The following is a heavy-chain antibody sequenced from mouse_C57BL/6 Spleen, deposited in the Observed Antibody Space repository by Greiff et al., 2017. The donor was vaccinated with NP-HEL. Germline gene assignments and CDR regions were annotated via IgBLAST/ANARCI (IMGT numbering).Heavy chain of an antibody. CDR3: ARLDGYYRDAMDY. CDR1: GYTFTSYW. J-gene: IGHJ4*01. V-gene: IGHV1-64*01. D-gene: IGHD2-3*01. CDR2: IHPNSGST. Sequence: QVQLQQPGAELVKPGASVKLSCKASGYTFTSYWMHWVKQRPGQGLEWIGMIHPNSGSTNSNEKFKSKATLTVDKSSSTAYMQLSSLTSEDSAVYYCARLDGYYRDAMDYWGQGTSVTVSS.